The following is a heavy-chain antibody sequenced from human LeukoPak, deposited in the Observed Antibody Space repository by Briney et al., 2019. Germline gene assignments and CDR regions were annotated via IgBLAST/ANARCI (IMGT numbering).Heavy chain of an antibody. CDR2: IWNDGSNT. CDR3: ARDNAGLVKHLDAFDL. V-gene: IGHV3-33*01. Sequence: PGRSLRLSCAASGFIFSDYGMHWVRQAPGKGLEWAAVIWNDGSNTYYGDSVKGLFTISGDNSKNTLYLQMNSLRAEDTAVYYCARDNAGLVKHLDAFDLWGQGTMVTVAS. CDR1: GFIFSDYG. D-gene: IGHD1-26*01. J-gene: IGHJ3*01.